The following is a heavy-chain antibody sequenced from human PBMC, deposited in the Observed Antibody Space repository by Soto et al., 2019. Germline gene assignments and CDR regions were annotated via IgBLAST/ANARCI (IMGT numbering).Heavy chain of an antibody. J-gene: IGHJ6*02. CDR2: ISYDGSNK. CDR3: AKDPRNWNDFLPYHYGMDV. D-gene: IGHD1-1*01. V-gene: IGHV3-30*18. Sequence: QVQLVESGGGVVQPGRSLRLSCAASGFTFSSYGMHWVRQAPGKGLEWVAVISYDGSNKYYADSVKGRFTISRDNSKNTLYLQMNSLRAEDTAVYYCAKDPRNWNDFLPYHYGMDVWGQGTTVTVSS. CDR1: GFTFSSYG.